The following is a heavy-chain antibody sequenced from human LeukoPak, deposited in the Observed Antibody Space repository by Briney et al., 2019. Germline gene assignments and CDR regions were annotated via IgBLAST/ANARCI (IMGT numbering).Heavy chain of an antibody. V-gene: IGHV3-53*01. CDR2: IYSDGST. Sequence: GGSLRLSCAASGFTVSTNYMSWVRQAPGKGLEWVSFIYSDGSTYYADSVKGRFTISRDNSKNTLYLQMNSLRAEDTAVYYCARDSSGWYYFDYWGQGTPVTVSS. CDR3: ARDSSGWYYFDY. CDR1: GFTVSTNY. J-gene: IGHJ4*02. D-gene: IGHD6-19*01.